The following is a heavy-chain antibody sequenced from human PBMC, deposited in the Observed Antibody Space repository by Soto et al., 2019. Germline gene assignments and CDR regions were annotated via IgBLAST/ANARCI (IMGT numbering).Heavy chain of an antibody. V-gene: IGHV1-18*01. CDR1: GYTFTSYG. J-gene: IGHJ4*02. D-gene: IGHD6-13*01. CDR3: ARDTAAAGIFDY. Sequence: QVQLVQSGAEVKKPGASVKVSCKASGYTFTSYGISWVRQAPGQGLEWMGWISAYNGNTNYAQKLQGXVXXXTXXSTSRAYMELRSLRSDDTAVYYCARDTAAAGIFDYWGQGTLVTVSS. CDR2: ISAYNGNT.